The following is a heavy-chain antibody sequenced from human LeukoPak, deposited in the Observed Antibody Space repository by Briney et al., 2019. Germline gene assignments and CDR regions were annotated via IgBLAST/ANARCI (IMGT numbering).Heavy chain of an antibody. J-gene: IGHJ4*02. D-gene: IGHD3-9*01. CDR2: INPNSGGT. CDR3: AREHYDILTGYSALDY. V-gene: IGHV1-2*02. CDR1: GYTFTGYY. Sequence: GASVKVSCKASGYTFTGYYMHWVRQAPGQGLEWMGWINPNSGGTNYAQKFQGRVTMTRDTSISTAYMELSRLRSDDTAVYYCAREHYDILTGYSALDYWGQGTLVTVSS.